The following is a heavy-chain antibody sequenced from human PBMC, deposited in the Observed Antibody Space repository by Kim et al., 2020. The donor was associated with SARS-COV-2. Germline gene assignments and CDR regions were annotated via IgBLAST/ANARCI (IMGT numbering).Heavy chain of an antibody. J-gene: IGHJ6*04. D-gene: IGHD6-13*01. CDR1: GYTFTSYA. V-gene: IGHV1-3*01. CDR2: INAGNGNT. Sequence: ASVKVSCKASGYTFTSYAMHWVRQAPGQRLEWMGWINAGNGNTKYSQKFQGRVTITRDTSASTAYMELSSLRSEDTAVYYCARENSSSWYFSYYYGMDVWGKGTTVTVSS. CDR3: ARENSSSWYFSYYYGMDV.